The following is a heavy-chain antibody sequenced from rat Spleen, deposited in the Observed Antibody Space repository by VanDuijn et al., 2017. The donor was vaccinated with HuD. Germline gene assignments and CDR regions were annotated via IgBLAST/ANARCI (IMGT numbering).Heavy chain of an antibody. Sequence: LVESDGGLVQPGRSLKLSCAASGFTFSDYYMAWVRQAPTKGLEWVATISFDGGRNFYRDSVKGRFTISRDNAKSTLSLQMDSLRSEDTATYYCARRHYGYTDYFDYWGQGVMVTVSS. CDR1: GFTFSDYY. D-gene: IGHD1-9*01. CDR3: ARRHYGYTDYFDY. CDR2: ISFDGGRN. V-gene: IGHV5-29*01. J-gene: IGHJ2*01.